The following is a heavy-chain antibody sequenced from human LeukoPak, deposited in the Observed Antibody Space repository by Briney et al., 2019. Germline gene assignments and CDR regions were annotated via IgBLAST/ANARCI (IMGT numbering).Heavy chain of an antibody. J-gene: IGHJ5*02. Sequence: GGSLRLSCAAPGFTFDDYAMHWVRQAPGKGLEWVSGISWNSGSIGYADSVKGRFTISRDNAKNSLYLQMNSLRAEDTALYYCAKALRYYDFWSGSPFDPWGQGTLVTVSS. V-gene: IGHV3-9*01. D-gene: IGHD3-3*01. CDR1: GFTFDDYA. CDR3: AKALRYYDFWSGSPFDP. CDR2: ISWNSGSI.